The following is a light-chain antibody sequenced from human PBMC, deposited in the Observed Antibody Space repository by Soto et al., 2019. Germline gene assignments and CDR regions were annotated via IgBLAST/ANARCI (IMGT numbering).Light chain of an antibody. CDR1: QFISNN. CDR3: QQYNTSIT. CDR2: DAS. J-gene: IGKJ3*01. V-gene: IGKV3-15*01. Sequence: EIVMTQSPATLSVSPGERATLSCRASQFISNNLAWYQHKPGQSPRLLIYDASTRATGIPARFSGSGSGTEFTLTISSLQSEDVSVYSCQQYNTSITFGPGTKVDVK.